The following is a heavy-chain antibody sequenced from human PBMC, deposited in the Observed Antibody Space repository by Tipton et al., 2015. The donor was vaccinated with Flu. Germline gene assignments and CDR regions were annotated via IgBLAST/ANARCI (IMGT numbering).Heavy chain of an antibody. J-gene: IGHJ6*03. CDR1: GGSFSGYY. V-gene: IGHV4-34*01. CDR2: INHSGST. Sequence: AGLVKPSETLSLTCAVYGGSFSGYYWSWIRQPPGKGLEWIGEINHSGSTNYNPSLKSRVTISVDTSKNQFSLKLSSVTAADTAVYYCARGPRRNSSSWYLGYYYYYYMDVWGKGTTVTVSS. CDR3: ARGPRRNSSSWYLGYYYYYYMDV. D-gene: IGHD6-13*01.